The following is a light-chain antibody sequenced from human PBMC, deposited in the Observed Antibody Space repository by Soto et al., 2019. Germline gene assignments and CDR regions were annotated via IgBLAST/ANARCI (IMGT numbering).Light chain of an antibody. CDR3: SSYTSSSTL. CDR2: AVT. CDR1: ISDVGGYNY. V-gene: IGLV2-14*01. J-gene: IGLJ1*01. Sequence: TQAACVSGSPGQSITISCTGTISDVGGYNYVSWYQQHPGKAPKLMIYAVTDRPSGVSSRFSGYKSGNTASLTISGLQAEDEADYHCSSYTSSSTLFGTGTKVTVL.